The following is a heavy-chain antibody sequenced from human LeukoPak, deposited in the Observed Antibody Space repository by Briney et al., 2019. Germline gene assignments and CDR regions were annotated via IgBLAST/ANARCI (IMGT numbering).Heavy chain of an antibody. V-gene: IGHV3-74*01. CDR1: GFTFSSYS. CDR2: INSDGKTT. D-gene: IGHD3-10*01. Sequence: GGSLRLSCAASGFTFSSYSMNWVRQAPGKGLVWVSRINSDGKTTNYADSVKGRFTISRDNAKNTLYLQMNSLRAEDTAVYYCTRDITLTRGGRSDYWGQGTLVTVSA. J-gene: IGHJ4*02. CDR3: TRDITLTRGGRSDY.